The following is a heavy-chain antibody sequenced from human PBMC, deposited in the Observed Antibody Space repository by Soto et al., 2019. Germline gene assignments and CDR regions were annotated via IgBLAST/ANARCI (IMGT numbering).Heavy chain of an antibody. D-gene: IGHD5-18*01. CDR2: ISYDGSNE. J-gene: IGHJ4*02. CDR3: AKGLSVIQPWLMDAY. V-gene: IGHV3-30*18. CDR1: GFTFRGYG. Sequence: QVQLVESGGGVVQPGRSLRLSCAASGFTFRGYGMHWVRQAPGKGLEWVAVISYDGSNEYYADSVKGRFTISRDNSKNTLYLQMNSLRGEDTAVYYCAKGLSVIQPWLMDAYWGQGTLVTVS.